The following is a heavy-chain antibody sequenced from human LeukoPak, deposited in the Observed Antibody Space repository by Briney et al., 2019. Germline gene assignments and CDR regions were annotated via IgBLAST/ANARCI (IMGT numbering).Heavy chain of an antibody. D-gene: IGHD3-9*01. CDR3: AKWGDYDVLTGYYDPDY. J-gene: IGHJ4*02. CDR1: GFTFSNYA. V-gene: IGHV3-23*01. CDR2: ITGSGGGT. Sequence: PGGSLGLSCAASGFTFSNYAMSWVRQAPGKGLEWVSAITGSGGGTYYADSVKGRFTISRDNSKNTLYLQMNSLRADDTAVYYCAKWGDYDVLTGYYDPDYWGQGTLVTVSS.